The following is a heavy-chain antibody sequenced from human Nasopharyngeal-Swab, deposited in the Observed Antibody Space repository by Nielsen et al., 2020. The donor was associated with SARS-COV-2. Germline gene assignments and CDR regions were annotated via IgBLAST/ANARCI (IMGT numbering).Heavy chain of an antibody. CDR3: TTEGGKYYDFWSGYYGYYGMDV. J-gene: IGHJ6*02. CDR2: IKSKTDGGTT. Sequence: WIRQPPGKGLEWGGRIKSKTDGGTTDYAAPVKGRFTISRDDSKNTLYLQMNSLKTEDTAVYYCTTEGGKYYDFWSGYYGYYGMDVWGQGTTVTVSS. V-gene: IGHV3-15*01. D-gene: IGHD3-3*01.